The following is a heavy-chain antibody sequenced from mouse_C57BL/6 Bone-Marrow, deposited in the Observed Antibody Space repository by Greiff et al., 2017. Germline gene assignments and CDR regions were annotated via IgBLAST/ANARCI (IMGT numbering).Heavy chain of an antibody. V-gene: IGHV5-17*01. D-gene: IGHD2-5*01. Sequence: EVMLVESGGGLVKPGGSLKLSCAASGFTFSDYGMHWVRQAPEKGLEWVAYISSGSSTIYYADTVKGRFTISRDNAKNTLFLQMTSLRSEDTAMYYCARQAPYYSNYAYAMDYWGQGTSVTVSS. CDR2: ISSGSSTI. CDR1: GFTFSDYG. CDR3: ARQAPYYSNYAYAMDY. J-gene: IGHJ4*01.